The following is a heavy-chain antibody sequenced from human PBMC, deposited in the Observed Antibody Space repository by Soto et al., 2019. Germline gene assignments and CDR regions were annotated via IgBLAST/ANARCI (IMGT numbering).Heavy chain of an antibody. D-gene: IGHD3-16*01. CDR1: GGTFSSYA. CDR3: ARDQLPRGTDYYYYGMDV. V-gene: IGHV1-69*12. Sequence: QVQLVQSGAEVKKPGSSVKVSCKASGGTFSSYAISWVRQAPGQGLEWMGGIIPIFGTANYAQKFQGRVTITADESTSTAYMELSSLRSEDTAVYYCARDQLPRGTDYYYYGMDVWGQGTTVTVSS. J-gene: IGHJ6*02. CDR2: IIPIFGTA.